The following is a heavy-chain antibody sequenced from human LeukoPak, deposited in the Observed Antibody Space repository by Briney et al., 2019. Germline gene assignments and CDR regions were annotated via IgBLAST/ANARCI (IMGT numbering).Heavy chain of an antibody. CDR2: MNPDSGGT. D-gene: IGHD3/OR15-3a*01. CDR1: GYSFTGYY. CDR3: ARDLRGLNDYFDY. J-gene: IGHJ4*02. V-gene: IGHV1-2*02. Sequence: APVKVSCKASGYSFTGYYMHWVRQAPGQGLEWMGSMNPDSGGTNYAQKFQGRVTMTRDPSISTAYMELSRLRSDDTAVYYCARDLRGLNDYFDYWGQGALVTVSS.